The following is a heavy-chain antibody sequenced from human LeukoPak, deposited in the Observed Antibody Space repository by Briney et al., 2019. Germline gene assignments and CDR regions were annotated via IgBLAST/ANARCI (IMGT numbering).Heavy chain of an antibody. Sequence: ASVKVSYKASGYTFTGYYIHWVRQAPGQGLEWMGWINPNSGGTNYAQKFQGRVSMTRDTSIRTAYMELSRLTSDDTAVYFCARVSECSSSSCYTSWFDPWGQGTLVTVSS. V-gene: IGHV1-2*02. CDR3: ARVSECSSSSCYTSWFDP. D-gene: IGHD2-2*02. CDR2: INPNSGGT. CDR1: GYTFTGYY. J-gene: IGHJ5*02.